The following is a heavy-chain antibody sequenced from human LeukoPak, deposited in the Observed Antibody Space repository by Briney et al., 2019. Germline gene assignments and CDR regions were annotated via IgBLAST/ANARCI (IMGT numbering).Heavy chain of an antibody. V-gene: IGHV3-7*02. J-gene: IGHJ4*02. CDR1: GFTFSSSW. CDR3: AKVGQQLALDH. D-gene: IGHD6-13*01. Sequence: GGSLRLSCAASGFTFSSSWMTWVRQAPGKGLAWVANIKQDGSEIFYVDSVKGRFTMSRDNAKSSLYLQMNSLRAEDTAVYYCAKVGQQLALDHWGQGTLVTVSS. CDR2: IKQDGSEI.